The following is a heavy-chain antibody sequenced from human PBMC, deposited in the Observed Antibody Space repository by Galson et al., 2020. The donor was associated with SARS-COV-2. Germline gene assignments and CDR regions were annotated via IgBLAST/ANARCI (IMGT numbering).Heavy chain of an antibody. D-gene: IGHD2-15*01. CDR3: ARGDVVEPSTYYYYYDGVDV. CDR2: ISYDGTNK. V-gene: IGHV3-30*04. J-gene: IGHJ6*02. CDR1: GSTFNDYA. Sequence: TGGSLRLSCVASGSTFNDYAMHWFRQAPGKGLKWVAVISYDGTNKHYADAVRGRFTISRDDSKYTVSLEMNSLRPDDTAVYYCARGDVVEPSTYYYYYDGVDVWGQRTTVTVSS.